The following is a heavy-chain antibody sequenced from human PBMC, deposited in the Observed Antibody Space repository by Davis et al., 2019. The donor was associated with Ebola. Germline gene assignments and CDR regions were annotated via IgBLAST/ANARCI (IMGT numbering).Heavy chain of an antibody. V-gene: IGHV3-21*01. CDR2: INSDGTYM. CDR3: ARDSSSWYSYDF. CDR1: GFTFSTST. D-gene: IGHD6-13*01. J-gene: IGHJ4*02. Sequence: GESLKISCAASGFTFSTSTMNWVRQAPGKGLEWVSSINSDGTYMFYTDSLKGRFTISRDNAKNSLYLQMNSLRVGDTALYYCARDSSSWYSYDFWGQGVLVTVSS.